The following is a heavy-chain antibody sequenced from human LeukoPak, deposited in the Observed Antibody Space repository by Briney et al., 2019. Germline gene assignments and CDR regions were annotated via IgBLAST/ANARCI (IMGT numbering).Heavy chain of an antibody. CDR3: ARGDIAAAGYYYGMDV. D-gene: IGHD6-25*01. J-gene: IGHJ6*02. CDR2: INHSGST. V-gene: IGHV4-34*01. CDR1: GGSFSGYY. Sequence: PSETLSLTCAVYGGSFSGYYWSWIRQPPGKGLEWIGEINHSGSTNYNPSLKSRVTISVDTSKNQFSLKLSSVTAADTAVYYCARGDIAAAGYYYGMDVWGQGTTVTVSS.